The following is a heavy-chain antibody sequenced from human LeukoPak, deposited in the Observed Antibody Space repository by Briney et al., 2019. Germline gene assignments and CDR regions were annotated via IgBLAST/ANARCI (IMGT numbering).Heavy chain of an antibody. CDR2: ISYDGSNK. J-gene: IGHJ4*02. CDR1: GFTFSSYA. Sequence: GGSLRLSCAASGFTFSSYAMHWVRQAPGKGLEWVAVISYDGSNKYYADSVKGRFTISRDNSKNTLYLQMNSLRAEDTAVYYCARERGVSIFGVLSGERERWGQGTLVTVSS. V-gene: IGHV3-30-3*01. CDR3: ARERGVSIFGVLSGERER. D-gene: IGHD3-3*01.